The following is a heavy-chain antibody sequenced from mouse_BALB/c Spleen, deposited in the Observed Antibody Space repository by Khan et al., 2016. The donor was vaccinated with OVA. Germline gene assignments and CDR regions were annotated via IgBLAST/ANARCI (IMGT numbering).Heavy chain of an antibody. CDR2: IYPGNTDT. CDR3: TRRNWDVAWSAY. D-gene: IGHD4-1*01. J-gene: IGHJ3*01. CDR1: GYTFTSYW. Sequence: VQLQQSGTVLARPGASVKMSCKASGYTFTSYWMHWVQQRPGTGLEWIGDIYPGNTDTNYNQKFKGKAKLPAVTSTSTAYMELSSLTNEDSAVYYCTRRNWDVAWSAYWGQGTLVTVSA. V-gene: IGHV1-5*01.